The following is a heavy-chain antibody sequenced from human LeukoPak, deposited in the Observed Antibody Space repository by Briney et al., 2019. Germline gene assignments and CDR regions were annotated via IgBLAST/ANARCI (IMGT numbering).Heavy chain of an antibody. Sequence: GGSLRLSCAASGFTFSSYAMHWVRQAPGKGLEWVAVISYDGSNKYYADSVKGRFPISRDNSKNTLYLQMNSLRAEDTAVYYCASRSTSYDYYYGMDVWGQGTTVTVSS. CDR2: ISYDGSNK. CDR1: GFTFSSYA. D-gene: IGHD2-2*01. V-gene: IGHV3-30-3*01. J-gene: IGHJ6*02. CDR3: ASRSTSYDYYYGMDV.